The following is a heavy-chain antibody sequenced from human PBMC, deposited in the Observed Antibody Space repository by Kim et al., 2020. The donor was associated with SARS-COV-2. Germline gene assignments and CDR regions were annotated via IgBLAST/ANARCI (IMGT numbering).Heavy chain of an antibody. CDR2: ISYDGSNK. J-gene: IGHJ4*02. CDR3: ASNRNYYGSGSYILDY. V-gene: IGHV3-30*03. Sequence: GGSLRLSCAASGFTFSSYGMHWVRQAPGKGLEWVAVISYDGSNKYYADSVKGRFTISRYNSKNTLYLQMNSLRAEDTAVYYCASNRNYYGSGSYILDYWGQGTLVTVSS. D-gene: IGHD3-10*01. CDR1: GFTFSSYG.